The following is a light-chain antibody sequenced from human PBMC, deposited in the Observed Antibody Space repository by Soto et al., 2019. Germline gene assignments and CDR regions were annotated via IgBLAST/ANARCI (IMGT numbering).Light chain of an antibody. J-gene: IGKJ1*01. V-gene: IGKV1-5*03. CDR2: KAS. Sequence: DIQMTQSPSTLSASVGDRVTITCRASQSIGRWLAWYQQKPGKAPKLLIHKASILESGVPLRFSGGGSETEFTLTISSLQPDDFAAYCCQQYSGLSPTFGQGTKVEV. CDR1: QSIGRW. CDR3: QQYSGLSPT.